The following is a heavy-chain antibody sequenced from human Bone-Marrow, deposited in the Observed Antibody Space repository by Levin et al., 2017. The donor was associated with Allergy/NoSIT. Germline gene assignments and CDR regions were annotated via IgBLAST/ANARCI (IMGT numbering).Heavy chain of an antibody. CDR2: ISYDGSRN. Sequence: GESLKISCTASGYTFSKYPIHWVRQAPGKGLEWVAVISYDGSRNFYADSVKGRFTISRDNSKDKVHLQMNSLRVEDTAVYYCAGDLRGGGFTVFHGMDVWGQGTAVTVSS. CDR1: GYTFSKYP. CDR3: AGDLRGGGFTVFHGMDV. D-gene: IGHD3-3*01. J-gene: IGHJ6*02. V-gene: IGHV3-30-3*01.